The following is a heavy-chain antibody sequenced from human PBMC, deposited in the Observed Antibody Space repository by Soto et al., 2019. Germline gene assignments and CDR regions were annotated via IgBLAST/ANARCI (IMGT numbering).Heavy chain of an antibody. CDR2: IIPIFGTA. V-gene: IGHV1-69*01. CDR1: GGTFSSYA. D-gene: IGHD3-10*01. J-gene: IGHJ6*02. CDR3: ATVSGFGELNDYYGMDV. Sequence: QVQLVQSGAEVKKPGSSVKVSCKASGGTFSSYAISWVRQAPGQGLEWMGGIIPIFGTANYAQKFQGRVTIPADESTSTAYMELSSLSSEDTAVYYCATVSGFGELNDYYGMDVWGQGTTVTVSS.